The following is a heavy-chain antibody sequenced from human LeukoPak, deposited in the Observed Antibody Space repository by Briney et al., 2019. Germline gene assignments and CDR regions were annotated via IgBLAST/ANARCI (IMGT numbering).Heavy chain of an antibody. CDR2: ISWNSGSI. J-gene: IGHJ4*02. CDR1: GFTFDDYA. D-gene: IGHD6-13*01. CDR3: AKSFGPVIAAAGTGAD. Sequence: GGSLRLSCAASGFTFDDYAMHWVRQVPGKGLEWVSGISWNSGSIGYADSVKGRFTISRDNAKNSLYLQMNSLRAEDTAVYYCAKSFGPVIAAAGTGADWGQGTLVTVSS. V-gene: IGHV3-9*01.